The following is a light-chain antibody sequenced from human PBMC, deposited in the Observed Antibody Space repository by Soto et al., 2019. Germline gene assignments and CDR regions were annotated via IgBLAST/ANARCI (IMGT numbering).Light chain of an antibody. J-gene: IGLJ1*01. CDR2: EVS. CDR1: SSDVGDYTY. Sequence: QSVLTQPPSASGSPGQSVTISCTGTSSDVGDYTYVSWYQQHPGKAPKLMISEVSKRPSGVPDRFSGSKSGNTASLTVSGLQAEDEADYYCSSYEVSHNSGFVFGTGTKVTVL. V-gene: IGLV2-8*01. CDR3: SSYEVSHNSGFV.